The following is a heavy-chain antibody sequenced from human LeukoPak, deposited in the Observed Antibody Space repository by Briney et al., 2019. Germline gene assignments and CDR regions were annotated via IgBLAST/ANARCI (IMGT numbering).Heavy chain of an antibody. Sequence: PGGSLSLSCSASGFTFSSSAIHWVRQAPGKGLEYVSAISSNGGSTYYADSVKGRFTISRDNSKNTLYLQMSSLRPDDTAVYYCVKETYCSSTSCYIFDYWGQGTLVTVSS. J-gene: IGHJ4*02. CDR3: VKETYCSSTSCYIFDY. CDR2: ISSNGGST. CDR1: GFTFSSSA. D-gene: IGHD2-2*02. V-gene: IGHV3-64D*06.